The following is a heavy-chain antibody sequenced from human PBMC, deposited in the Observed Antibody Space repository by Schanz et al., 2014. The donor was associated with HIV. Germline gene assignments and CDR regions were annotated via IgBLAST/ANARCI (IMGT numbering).Heavy chain of an antibody. CDR1: GFTFDSFG. V-gene: IGHV3-30*03. CDR3: ARGFQGFDY. D-gene: IGHD3-10*01. Sequence: VQLLESGGGLVQPGRSLRLSCAASGFTFDSFGMHWVRQAPGKGLEWLAVISYDGRNKKFANSVKGRFTISRDNSKNTLYLQMNSLRAEDTSVYYCARGFQGFDYWGQGTLVTVSS. CDR2: ISYDGRNK. J-gene: IGHJ4*02.